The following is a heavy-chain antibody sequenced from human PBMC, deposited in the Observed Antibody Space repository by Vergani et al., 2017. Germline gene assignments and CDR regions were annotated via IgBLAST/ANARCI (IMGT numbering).Heavy chain of an antibody. CDR2: IHHSGDT. CDR1: DSSIMTNPY. Sequence: QVQLQESGPGLVKPSETLTLTCDVSDSSIMTNPYWGWFRQSPGKGLEWIGCIHHSGDTHYNSSLKSRVSISIVSSSKFSLSLTSVTAADTAIYYCARHRGWGVFSPSFYFYGMDVWATGPRSPSP. CDR3: ARHRGWGVFSPSFYFYGMDV. V-gene: IGHV4-38-2*01. D-gene: IGHD3-10*01. J-gene: IGHJ6*02.